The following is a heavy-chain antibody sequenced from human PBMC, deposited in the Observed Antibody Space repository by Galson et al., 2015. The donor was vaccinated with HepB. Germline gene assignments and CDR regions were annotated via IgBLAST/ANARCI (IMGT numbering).Heavy chain of an antibody. D-gene: IGHD6-13*01. Sequence: SVKVSCKASGGTFSSYTISWVRQAPGQGLEWMGRIIPILGIANYAQKFQGRVTITADKSTSTAYMELSSLRSEDTSVYYCARAREDIAAAGHFDYWGQGTLVTVSS. CDR2: IIPILGIA. J-gene: IGHJ4*02. CDR1: GGTFSSYT. CDR3: ARAREDIAAAGHFDY. V-gene: IGHV1-69*02.